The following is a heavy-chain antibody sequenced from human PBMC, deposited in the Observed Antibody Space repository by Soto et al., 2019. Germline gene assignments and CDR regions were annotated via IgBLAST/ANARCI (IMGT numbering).Heavy chain of an antibody. V-gene: IGHV4-34*01. D-gene: IGHD1-20*01. CDR1: GGSFSGYY. CDR2: INHSGST. CDR3: ARDREITGAFDI. Sequence: QVQLQQWGAGLLKPSETLSLTCAVYGGSFSGYYWSWIRQPPGKGLEWIGEINHSGSTNYNPSLKSRVTISVDTSKNQFSLKLSSVTAADTAVYYCARDREITGAFDIWGQGTMVTVSS. J-gene: IGHJ3*02.